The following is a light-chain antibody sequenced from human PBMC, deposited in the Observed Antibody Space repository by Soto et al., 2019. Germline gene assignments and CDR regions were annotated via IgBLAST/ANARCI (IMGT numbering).Light chain of an antibody. CDR2: EVN. Sequence: QSALTQPASVSGSPGQSITLSCTGTSSDVGGYNFVSWSRQDPGKAPKLLIYEVNNRPSGISNRFSGSKSGILASLTISGLQAEDEADYYCSSYTTSSTFVFGSGTKLTVL. CDR1: SSDVGGYNF. J-gene: IGLJ1*01. CDR3: SSYTTSSTFV. V-gene: IGLV2-14*01.